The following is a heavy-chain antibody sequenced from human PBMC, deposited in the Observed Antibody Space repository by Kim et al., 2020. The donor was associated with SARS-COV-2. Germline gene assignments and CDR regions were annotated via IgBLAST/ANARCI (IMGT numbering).Heavy chain of an antibody. V-gene: IGHV5-51*01. Sequence: SFQGQVTISSDKSISTAYLQWSSLKASDTAMYYCARHQRFGELIYDAFDIWGQGTMVTVSS. CDR3: ARHQRFGELIYDAFDI. D-gene: IGHD3-10*01. J-gene: IGHJ3*02.